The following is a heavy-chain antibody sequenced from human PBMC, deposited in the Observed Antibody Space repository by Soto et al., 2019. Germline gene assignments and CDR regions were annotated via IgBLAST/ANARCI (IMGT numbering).Heavy chain of an antibody. CDR1: GFTFSTYS. J-gene: IGHJ4*02. V-gene: IGHV3-30*18. CDR2: ISYDGSNT. Sequence: QVQLVESGGGVVQPGRSLRLSCAASGFTFSTYSMHWVRQAPGKGLEWVAVISYDGSNTYYADSVKGRFTISRDNSKNTLYLQMDSLRAEDTAVFYCAKDRGSYFDYWGQGTLVTVSS. D-gene: IGHD1-26*01. CDR3: AKDRGSYFDY.